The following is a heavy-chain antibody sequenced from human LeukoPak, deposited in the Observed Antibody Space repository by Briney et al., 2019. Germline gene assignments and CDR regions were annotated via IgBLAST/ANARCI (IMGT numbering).Heavy chain of an antibody. D-gene: IGHD6-19*01. V-gene: IGHV4-39*07. CDR1: GGSISSSSYY. Sequence: SETLSLTCTVSGGSISSSSYYWGWIRQPPGKGLEWIGSIYYSGSTNYKPSLKSRVTISVDTSKNQFSLKLSSVTAADTAVYYCAREWTAVAGGDAFDIWGQGTMVTVSS. J-gene: IGHJ3*02. CDR3: AREWTAVAGGDAFDI. CDR2: IYYSGST.